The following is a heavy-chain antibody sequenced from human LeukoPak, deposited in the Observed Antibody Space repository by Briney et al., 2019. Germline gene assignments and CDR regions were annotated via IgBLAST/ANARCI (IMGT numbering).Heavy chain of an antibody. CDR2: FHPEDSET. D-gene: IGHD2-2*01. CDR1: GYTFTSYD. Sequence: GASVKVSCKASGYTFTSYDINWVRQATGQGLEWMGGFHPEDSETVYAQKFQGRVTMTEDTSTGTAYMELSSLRSEDTAVYYCATGKIYCSSTSCSGDYWGQGTLVTVSS. CDR3: ATGKIYCSSTSCSGDY. V-gene: IGHV1-24*01. J-gene: IGHJ4*02.